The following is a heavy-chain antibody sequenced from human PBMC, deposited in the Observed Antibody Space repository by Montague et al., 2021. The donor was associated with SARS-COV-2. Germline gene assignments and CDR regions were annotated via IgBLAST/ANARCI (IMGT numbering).Heavy chain of an antibody. V-gene: IGHV4-39*07. CDR1: GGSISSSSYY. CDR2: VDYSGLT. Sequence: SETLSLTCTVSGGSISSSSYYWGWIRQPPGKGLEWIGSVDYSGLTFYNPSLESRVTISVDTSKKQFSLKVNSVTAADTAVYYCAKDGEAPAWGTFDIWGQGTMVTVSS. CDR3: AKDGEAPAWGTFDI. J-gene: IGHJ3*02. D-gene: IGHD3-10*01.